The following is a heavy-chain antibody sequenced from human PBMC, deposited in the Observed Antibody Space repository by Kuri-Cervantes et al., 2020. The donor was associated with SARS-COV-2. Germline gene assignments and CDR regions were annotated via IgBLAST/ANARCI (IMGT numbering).Heavy chain of an antibody. J-gene: IGHJ6*02. D-gene: IGHD3-3*01. CDR3: ARVKYYDFWSGYHTRYYYGMDV. CDR1: GGSISSYY. V-gene: IGHV4-59*12. Sequence: SETLSLTCTVSGGSISSYYWSWIRQPPGKGLEWIGYIYYSGSTNYNPSLKSRVTISIDTSKNQFSLKLSSVTAADTAVYYYARVKYYDFWSGYHTRYYYGMDVWGQGTTVTVSS. CDR2: IYYSGST.